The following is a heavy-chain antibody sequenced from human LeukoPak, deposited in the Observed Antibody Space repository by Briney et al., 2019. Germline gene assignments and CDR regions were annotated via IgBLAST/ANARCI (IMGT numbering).Heavy chain of an antibody. Sequence: GGSLRLSCAASGFTFSSYSMNWVRQAPGKGLEWVSSISSSSSYIYYADSVKGRFTISRDNAKNSLYLQMNSLRAEDTAVYYCARTYYDILTGYLRWDYWGQGTLVTVSS. V-gene: IGHV3-21*01. CDR1: GFTFSSYS. D-gene: IGHD3-9*01. CDR3: ARTYYDILTGYLRWDY. J-gene: IGHJ4*02. CDR2: ISSSSSYI.